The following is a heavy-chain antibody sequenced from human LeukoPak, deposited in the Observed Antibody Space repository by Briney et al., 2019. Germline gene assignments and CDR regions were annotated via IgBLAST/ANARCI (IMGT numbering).Heavy chain of an antibody. V-gene: IGHV3-21*01. D-gene: IGHD3-22*01. CDR3: AREGYYDSSGLYYFDY. CDR1: GFTFTTYS. CDR2: ISSGSSAI. J-gene: IGHJ4*02. Sequence: PGGSLRLSCEASGFTFTTYSMTWVRQAPGKGLEWVSIISSGSSAIFSADALKGRFTISRDDAKNLLYLDMNSLRAEDTAVYYCAREGYYDSSGLYYFDYWGQGTLVTVSS.